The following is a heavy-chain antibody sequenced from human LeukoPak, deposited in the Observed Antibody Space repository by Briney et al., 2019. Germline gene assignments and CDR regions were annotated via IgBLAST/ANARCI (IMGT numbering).Heavy chain of an antibody. J-gene: IGHJ4*02. CDR3: AKRGDYDVLTGYYVSDY. D-gene: IGHD3-9*01. Sequence: GGSLRLSCAASGFTFSNYAMSWVRQAPGKGLDWVSAITGSGGNTYYADSVKGRFTISRDNSKNTLYLQMNSLRAEDTAVYYCAKRGDYDVLTGYYVSDYWGQGALVTVSS. CDR2: ITGSGGNT. V-gene: IGHV3-23*01. CDR1: GFTFSNYA.